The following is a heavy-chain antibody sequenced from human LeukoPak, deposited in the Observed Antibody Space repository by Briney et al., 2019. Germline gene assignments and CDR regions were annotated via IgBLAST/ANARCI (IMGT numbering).Heavy chain of an antibody. CDR3: AKDHYVSGRYDAFDI. J-gene: IGHJ3*02. CDR1: GFTFSSYA. D-gene: IGHD3-10*01. CDR2: ITTSGGST. V-gene: IGHV3-23*01. Sequence: PGGSLRLSCAASGFTFSSYAMSWVRQAPGEGLEWVSSITTSGGSTYYADSVKGRFTISRDNAKNTLYLQMSSLRTEDTAVYYCAKDHYVSGRYDAFDIWGQGTMVTVSS.